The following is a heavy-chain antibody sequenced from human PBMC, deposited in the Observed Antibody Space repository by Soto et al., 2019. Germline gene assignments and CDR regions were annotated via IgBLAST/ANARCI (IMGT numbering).Heavy chain of an antibody. V-gene: IGHV4-31*03. CDR2: IYYIGTT. Sequence: QVQLQESGPGLVKPSQTLSLTCTVSGDSIRGAAYYWSWIRQYPGKVLEWIGYIYYIGTTYYNPSLESRVTISLDPSKNQFSLKLSSVTAADTAVYYCARETGYYGGYNWFDPWGQGTLVTVSS. J-gene: IGHJ5*02. CDR1: GDSIRGAAYY. D-gene: IGHD3-9*01. CDR3: ARETGYYGGYNWFDP.